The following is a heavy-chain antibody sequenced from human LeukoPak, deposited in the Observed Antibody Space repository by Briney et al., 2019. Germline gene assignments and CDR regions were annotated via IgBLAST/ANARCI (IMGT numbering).Heavy chain of an antibody. V-gene: IGHV3-49*04. CDR2: IRRKAYGGTT. Sequence: GGSLRLSCTASGFTFGDYAMSWVRQAPGKGLEWVGFIRRKAYGGTTEYAASVKGRFTISRDDSKSIVYLQMNSLKTEDTAVYYCARDTAMVTLEEEYFDHWGQGTLVTVSS. CDR1: GFTFGDYA. J-gene: IGHJ4*02. D-gene: IGHD5-18*01. CDR3: ARDTAMVTLEEEYFDH.